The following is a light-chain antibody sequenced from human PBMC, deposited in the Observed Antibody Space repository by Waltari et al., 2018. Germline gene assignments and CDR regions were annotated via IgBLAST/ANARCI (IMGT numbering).Light chain of an antibody. CDR1: SSDVGSYNY. CDR2: DVG. CDR3: TSYAGAYTV. V-gene: IGLV2-11*01. Sequence: QSALPQPRSVSGSPGQSVTISCTGTSSDVGSYNYVSWSQQHPGKAPKLIFYDVGQRLSGVPDRFSGSKSGNTASLTISGLEADDEADYFCTSYAGAYTVFGGGTKLTVL. J-gene: IGLJ2*01.